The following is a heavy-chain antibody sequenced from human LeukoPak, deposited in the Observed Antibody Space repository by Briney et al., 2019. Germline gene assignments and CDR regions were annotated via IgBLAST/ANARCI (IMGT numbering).Heavy chain of an antibody. Sequence: GGSLRLSCAASGFTFSSYAMNWVRQAPGKGLEWVASINHNGNVNYYVDSVKGRFTISRDNAKNSLYLQMSNLRAEDTAVYFCARGGGLDVWGQGATVTVSS. D-gene: IGHD3-16*01. J-gene: IGHJ6*02. CDR1: GFTFSSYA. CDR3: ARGGGLDV. V-gene: IGHV3-7*03. CDR2: INHNGNVN.